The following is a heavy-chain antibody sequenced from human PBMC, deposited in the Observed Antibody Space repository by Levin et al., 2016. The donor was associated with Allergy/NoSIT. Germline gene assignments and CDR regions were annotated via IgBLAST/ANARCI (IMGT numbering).Heavy chain of an antibody. CDR1: GFTFNSYG. J-gene: IGHJ4*02. D-gene: IGHD1-26*01. Sequence: GESLKISCAASGFTFNSYGMHWVRQAPGKGLEWVAVIWHDGSVQYYADSVKGRFSISRDKFKKTVSLQMNSLRDEDTAVYFCARDRWGGSYDMDVIGYFDYWGQGALVTVSS. CDR3: ARDRWGGSYDMDVIGYFDY. V-gene: IGHV3-33*01. CDR2: IWHDGSVQ.